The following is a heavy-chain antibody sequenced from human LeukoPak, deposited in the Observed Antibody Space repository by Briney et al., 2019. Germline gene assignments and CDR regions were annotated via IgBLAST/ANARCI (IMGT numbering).Heavy chain of an antibody. J-gene: IGHJ3*02. CDR1: GYSISSGYY. CDR3: ARHGGSYCGGDCYSFSGAFDI. D-gene: IGHD2-21*01. V-gene: IGHV4-38-2*01. CDR2: IYHSGST. Sequence: VKPSETLSLTCAASGYSISSGYYWGWIRQPPGKGLEWIGSIYHSGSTYYNPSLKSRVTISVDTSKNQFSLKLSSVTAADTAVYYCARHGGSYCGGDCYSFSGAFDIWGQGTMVTVSS.